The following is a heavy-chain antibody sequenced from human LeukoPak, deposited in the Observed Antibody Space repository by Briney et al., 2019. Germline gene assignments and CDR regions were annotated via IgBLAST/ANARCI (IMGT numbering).Heavy chain of an antibody. CDR1: GASVSSGSYY. V-gene: IGHV4-61*01. D-gene: IGHD6-19*01. CDR3: ARYHRGLGCFDY. Sequence: SETLSLTCTVSGASVSSGSYYWSWIRQPPGKGLEWIGYIYYSGSANYNPSLKSRVTISVDTSKNQFSLKLSSVTAADTAVYYCARYHRGLGCFDYWGQGTLVTVSS. CDR2: IYYSGSA. J-gene: IGHJ4*02.